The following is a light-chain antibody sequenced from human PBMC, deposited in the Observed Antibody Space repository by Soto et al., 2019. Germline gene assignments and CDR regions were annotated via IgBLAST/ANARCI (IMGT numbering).Light chain of an antibody. CDR1: SSDFGGYHY. CDR2: DVN. Sequence: QSALTQPRSVSGSPGQSVTLSCTGTSSDFGGYHYVSWYQHHPGKAPKIIIYDVNKRPSGVPDRFSGSKSGNTASLTISGLQTEDEADYYCCSYAGSYTLVFGGGTKVTVL. J-gene: IGLJ2*01. CDR3: CSYAGSYTLV. V-gene: IGLV2-11*01.